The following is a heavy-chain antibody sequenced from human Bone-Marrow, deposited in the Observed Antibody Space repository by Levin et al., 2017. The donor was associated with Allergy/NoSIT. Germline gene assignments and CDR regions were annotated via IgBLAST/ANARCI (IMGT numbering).Heavy chain of an antibody. CDR1: GFTFSTYA. D-gene: IGHD6-13*01. Sequence: PGESLKISCAASGFTFSTYAMHWVRQAPGKGLEWVAVTSFDGRNKYYADSVKGRFTIFRDNSKNTLYVQMNSLRVEDTAVYYCARVIGSSWYPYYFYGMDVWGQGTAVTVSS. CDR3: ARVIGSSWYPYYFYGMDV. J-gene: IGHJ6*02. V-gene: IGHV3-30*04. CDR2: TSFDGRNK.